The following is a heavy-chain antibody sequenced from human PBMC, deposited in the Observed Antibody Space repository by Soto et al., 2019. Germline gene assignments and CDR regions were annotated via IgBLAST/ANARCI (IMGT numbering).Heavy chain of an antibody. D-gene: IGHD6-13*01. Sequence: PGGSLRLSCAASGFTFSSYAMSWVRQAPGKGLEWVSGISGDASTTYYADSVKGRFTISRDNSKNANTLYLQMNSLRAEDTALYYCAKDATESSSWSEYFDFWGQGTLVTVSS. V-gene: IGHV3-23*01. CDR2: ISGDASTT. CDR3: AKDATESSSWSEYFDF. CDR1: GFTFSSYA. J-gene: IGHJ4*02.